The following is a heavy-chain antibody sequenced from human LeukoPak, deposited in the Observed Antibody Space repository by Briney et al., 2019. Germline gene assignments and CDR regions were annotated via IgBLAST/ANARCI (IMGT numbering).Heavy chain of an antibody. D-gene: IGHD6-6*01. CDR2: IWYDGSNK. V-gene: IGHV3-33*01. CDR3: ARDGVAARYYYYYYMDV. J-gene: IGHJ6*03. Sequence: PGRSLRLSCAASGFTFSSYGMHWVRQAPGKGLEWVAVIWYDGSNKYYADSVKGRFTISRDNSRNTLYLQMNSLRAEDTAVYYCARDGVAARYYYYYYMDVWGKGTTVTVSS. CDR1: GFTFSSYG.